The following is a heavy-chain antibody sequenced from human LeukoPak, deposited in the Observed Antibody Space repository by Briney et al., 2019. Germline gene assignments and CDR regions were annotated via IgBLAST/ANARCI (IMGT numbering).Heavy chain of an antibody. J-gene: IGHJ3*02. D-gene: IGHD5-12*01. CDR3: AKGRGYSGYLDAFDI. CDR2: TSGSGGST. Sequence: PGGSLRLSCAASGFTFSSYAMSWVRQAPGKGLEWVSATSGSGGSTYYADSVKGRFTISRDNSKNTLYLQMNSLRAEDTAVYYCAKGRGYSGYLDAFDIWGQGTMVTVSS. CDR1: GFTFSSYA. V-gene: IGHV3-23*01.